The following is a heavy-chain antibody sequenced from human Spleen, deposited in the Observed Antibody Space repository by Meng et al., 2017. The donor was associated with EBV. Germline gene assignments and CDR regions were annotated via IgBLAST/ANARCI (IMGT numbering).Heavy chain of an antibody. Sequence: QIQLVQSGAEVKKPGASVKVSCKASGYTFTSYGITWVRQAPGQGLEWMGWISVYNGNTKYAQKVQGRVTMTKDTSTNTAYMELRSLTSDDTAVYYCTRADNYCSGGSCYGYWGQGTLVTVSS. CDR3: TRADNYCSGGSCYGY. CDR2: ISVYNGNT. D-gene: IGHD2-15*01. CDR1: GYTFTSYG. V-gene: IGHV1-18*01. J-gene: IGHJ4*02.